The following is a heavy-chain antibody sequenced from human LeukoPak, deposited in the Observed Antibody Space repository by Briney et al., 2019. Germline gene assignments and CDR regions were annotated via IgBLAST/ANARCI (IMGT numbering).Heavy chain of an antibody. J-gene: IGHJ4*02. CDR1: GFTFSSYE. D-gene: IGHD6-13*01. CDR3: AREYSSNWKYYFDY. CDR2: ISSSGSTK. Sequence: GGSLRPSCAASGFTFSSYETNWVRQAPGKGLEWVSYISSSGSTKYYADSVKGRFTISRDNAENSLYLQMNSLRAEDTAVYYCAREYSSNWKYYFDYWGQGTLVTVSS. V-gene: IGHV3-48*03.